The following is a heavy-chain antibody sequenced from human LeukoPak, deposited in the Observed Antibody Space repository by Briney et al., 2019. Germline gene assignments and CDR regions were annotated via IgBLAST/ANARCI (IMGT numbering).Heavy chain of an antibody. Sequence: GESLKISCKGSGYTFTNYWIAWVRQMPGQGLDWMAIIYPSDSDARYSPSFQGQVTISVDKSISTTYLRWSSLKASDTAMYYCARRGWGFGEPKRDHDTFDIWGQGTMVTVSS. D-gene: IGHD3-16*01. CDR3: ARRGWGFGEPKRDHDTFDI. J-gene: IGHJ3*02. V-gene: IGHV5-51*01. CDR2: IYPSDSDA. CDR1: GYTFTNYW.